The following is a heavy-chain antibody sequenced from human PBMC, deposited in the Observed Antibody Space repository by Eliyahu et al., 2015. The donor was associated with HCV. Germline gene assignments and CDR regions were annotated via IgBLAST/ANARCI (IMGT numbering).Heavy chain of an antibody. Sequence: IKQDGSEKYYVDSVKGRFTISRDNAENSLDLQMNSLRAEDTAVYYCARVWIFGVLIHYYHYMDVWGKGTTVTVSS. J-gene: IGHJ6*03. D-gene: IGHD3-3*01. CDR2: IKQDGSEK. CDR3: ARVWIFGVLIHYYHYMDV. V-gene: IGHV3-7*03.